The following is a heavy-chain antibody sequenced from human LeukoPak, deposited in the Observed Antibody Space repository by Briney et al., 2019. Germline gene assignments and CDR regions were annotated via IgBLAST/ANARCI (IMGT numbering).Heavy chain of an antibody. CDR2: VYHCGST. D-gene: IGHD3-22*01. CDR3: ARYYDSSGYYLNY. CDR1: TCWLSIGSGYY. J-gene: IGHJ4*02. Sequence: PSETLSLTGSVSTCWLSIGSGYYWGWVRQPPRKGLQSVWTVYHCGSTYCNPSRKSRVTISVDTSKTQFSLKLSSVTAADTAVYYCARYYDSSGYYLNYWGQGTLVAVSS. V-gene: IGHV4-38-2*02.